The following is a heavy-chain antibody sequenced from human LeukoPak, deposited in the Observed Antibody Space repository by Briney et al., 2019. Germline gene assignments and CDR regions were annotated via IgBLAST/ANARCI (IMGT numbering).Heavy chain of an antibody. Sequence: PGGSLRLSCAVSGFTFSNYAMHWVRQAPGKGLEWVAVISYDGSYKDYADSGKGRFTMSRDNAKNSLYLQMNSLRAEDTAVYYCARDLGPEQQHPNWFDPWGQGTLVTVSS. J-gene: IGHJ5*02. CDR2: ISYDGSYK. CDR1: GFTFSNYA. V-gene: IGHV3-30*04. CDR3: ARDLGPEQQHPNWFDP. D-gene: IGHD6-13*01.